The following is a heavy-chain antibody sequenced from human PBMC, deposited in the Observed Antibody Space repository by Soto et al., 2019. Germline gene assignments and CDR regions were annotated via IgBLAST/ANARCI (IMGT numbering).Heavy chain of an antibody. J-gene: IGHJ4*02. CDR2: ISGSGGST. V-gene: IGHV3-23*01. Sequence: EVQLLESGGGLVQPGGSLRLSRAASGFTFSSYAMNWVRQAPGKGLEWVSVISGSGGSTYYADSVKGRFTISRDNSKNALYLQMNSLRAEDTAVYYCARRSSSWYFDYWGQGTLVTVSS. D-gene: IGHD6-13*01. CDR3: ARRSSSWYFDY. CDR1: GFTFSSYA.